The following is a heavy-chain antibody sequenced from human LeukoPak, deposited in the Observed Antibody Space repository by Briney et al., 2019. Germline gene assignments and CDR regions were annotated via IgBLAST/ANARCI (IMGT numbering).Heavy chain of an antibody. Sequence: PSETLSLTCTVSGGSISSYYWSWIRQPPGKGLEWIGYIYYSGSTNYNPSLKSRVTISVDTSKNQFSLKLSSVTAADTAVYYCAKAFERPGMYYFDYWGQGTLVTVSS. CDR3: AKAFERPGMYYFDY. V-gene: IGHV4-59*01. CDR1: GGSISSYY. D-gene: IGHD3-16*01. J-gene: IGHJ4*02. CDR2: IYYSGST.